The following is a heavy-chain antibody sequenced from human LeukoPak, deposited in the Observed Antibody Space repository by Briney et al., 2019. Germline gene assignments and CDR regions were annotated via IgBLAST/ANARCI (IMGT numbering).Heavy chain of an antibody. V-gene: IGHV3-74*01. D-gene: IGHD2-15*01. Sequence: GGSLRLSCAASGFTFNDYWMHWVRQAPGKGLMWVSRINPDERTTTYADSVKGRFTISRDNAKNTLYLQMNSLRVEDTAVYYCAREFHAQGYSGGGSCYSDAFDIWGQGTMVTVSS. CDR2: INPDERTT. CDR1: GFTFNDYW. J-gene: IGHJ3*02. CDR3: AREFHAQGYSGGGSCYSDAFDI.